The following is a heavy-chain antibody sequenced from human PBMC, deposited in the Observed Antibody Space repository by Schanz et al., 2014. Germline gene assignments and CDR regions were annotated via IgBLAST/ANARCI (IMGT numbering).Heavy chain of an antibody. V-gene: IGHV3-30*02. J-gene: IGHJ4*02. CDR3: TKFETRTGTNY. CDR1: GFTFSSYG. D-gene: IGHD1-1*01. CDR2: IRYDGSNN. Sequence: QVHLVESGGGVVQPGGSLRLSCAASGFTFSSYGMHWVRQAPGKGLEWVAFIRYDGSNNYYADSVKGRFTISRDNSKNTLYLQMNSLRAEDTAVYYCTKFETRTGTNYWGQGTLVTVSS.